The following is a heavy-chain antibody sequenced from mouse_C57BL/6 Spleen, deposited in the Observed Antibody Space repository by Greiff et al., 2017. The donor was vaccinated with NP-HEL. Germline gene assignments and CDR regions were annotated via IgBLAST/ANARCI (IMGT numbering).Heavy chain of an antibody. D-gene: IGHD2-1*01. CDR1: GFTFSSYA. V-gene: IGHV5-9-1*02. CDR2: ISSGGDYI. Sequence: EVKLMESGEGLVKPGGSLKLSCAASGFTFSSYAMSWVRQTPEKRLEWVADISSGGDYIYYADTVKGRFTISRDNARNTLYLQMSSLKSEDTAMYYGTRAVYYGSDGYWYFDVWGTGTTVTVSS. J-gene: IGHJ1*03. CDR3: TRAVYYGSDGYWYFDV.